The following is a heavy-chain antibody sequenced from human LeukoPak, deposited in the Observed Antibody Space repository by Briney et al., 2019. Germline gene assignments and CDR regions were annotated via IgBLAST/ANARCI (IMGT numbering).Heavy chain of an antibody. J-gene: IGHJ4*02. V-gene: IGHV3-15*01. D-gene: IGHD6-6*01. CDR3: SADLPVSMAPSFDQ. CDR1: GFTFSYAW. CDR2: IKSKNDGGTT. Sequence: GGSLRLSCAASGFTFSYAWMSWVRQAPGKGLEWVGRIKSKNDGGTTDYTAPVQGRFTISRDDSEDTLYLQMNSLKTEDTAVYYCSADLPVSMAPSFDQWGQGILGTVFS.